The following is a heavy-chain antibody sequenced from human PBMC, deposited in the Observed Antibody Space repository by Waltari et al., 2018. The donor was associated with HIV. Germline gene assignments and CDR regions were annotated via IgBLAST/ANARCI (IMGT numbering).Heavy chain of an antibody. Sequence: EVHLVESGGGLVKPGGSLRVSCTVSGLTFINAWMSWVRQGPGKGLGWLGRIKSKNEGGTIDYAAPVKDRFTSLRDDSKHTLYLEMSSLKIEDTGIYYCVTDAVAVPLDTAYWGQGTLVTVSS. D-gene: IGHD2-21*01. V-gene: IGHV3-15*01. CDR2: IKSKNEGGTI. J-gene: IGHJ4*02. CDR3: VTDAVAVPLDTAY. CDR1: GLTFINAW.